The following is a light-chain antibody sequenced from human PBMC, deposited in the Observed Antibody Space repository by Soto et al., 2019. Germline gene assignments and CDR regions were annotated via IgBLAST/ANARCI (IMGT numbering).Light chain of an antibody. CDR1: NIGSKS. Sequence: SYELTQPPSVSVAPGKTARITCGGNNIGSKSVHWYQQKPGQAPVLVIYYDSDRPSGIPERFSGSNSGNTATLTISRVEAGDEADCYCQVWDSSSDHLWVFGGGTKLTVL. CDR3: QVWDSSSDHLWV. J-gene: IGLJ3*02. V-gene: IGLV3-21*04. CDR2: YDS.